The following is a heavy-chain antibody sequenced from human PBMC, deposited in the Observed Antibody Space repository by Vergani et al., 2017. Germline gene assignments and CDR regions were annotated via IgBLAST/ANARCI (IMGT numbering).Heavy chain of an antibody. CDR1: GFTFGDNY. CDR2: IKRDGTET. D-gene: IGHD2-15*01. V-gene: IGHV3-7*01. J-gene: IGHJ1*01. Sequence: EVHLEESGGGLVQPGGSLRLSCAASGFTFGDNYMAWIRLAPGKGLDGVASIKRDGTETFYVDSVKGRFTISRDNAKTTLYLQMNSLRDEDRGVYYCARISGGSAPYLHYWGQGTLVTVAS. CDR3: ARISGGSAPYLHY.